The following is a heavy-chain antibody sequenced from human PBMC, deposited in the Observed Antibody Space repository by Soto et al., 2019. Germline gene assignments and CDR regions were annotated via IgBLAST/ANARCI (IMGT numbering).Heavy chain of an antibody. Sequence: QITLNESGPTVVRPTETLTLTCRFSGFSLTTSGLGVGWVRQSPGKAPEWLALIYWDDDKRYSESLKSRLTIIKDTSKNQVVLTVANLDPTDKATYYCAHRVLRTVFGLVTTTAIYFDFWGQGTPVAVSS. D-gene: IGHD3-3*01. CDR1: GFSLTTSGLG. CDR2: IYWDDDK. CDR3: AHRVLRTVFGLVTTTAIYFDF. J-gene: IGHJ4*02. V-gene: IGHV2-5*02.